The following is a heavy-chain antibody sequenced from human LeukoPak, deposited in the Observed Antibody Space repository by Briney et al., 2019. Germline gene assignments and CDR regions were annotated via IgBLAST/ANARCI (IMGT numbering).Heavy chain of an antibody. CDR3: ARDPGYSSGPNY. CDR2: ITSSGTYI. Sequence: GGSLRLSCAASGFTFSRYWMSWVRQAPGKALEWVSSITSSGTYIFYADSVKGRFTISRDNAKNSLYLQMNSLRAEDTAVYYCARDPGYSSGPNYWGQGTRVTVSS. J-gene: IGHJ4*02. D-gene: IGHD6-19*01. CDR1: GFTFSRYW. V-gene: IGHV3-21*01.